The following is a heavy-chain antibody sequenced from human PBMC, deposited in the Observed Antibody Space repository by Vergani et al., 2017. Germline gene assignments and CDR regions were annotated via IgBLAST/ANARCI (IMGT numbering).Heavy chain of an antibody. CDR3: ARPSPYRSAHVDF. CDR1: GYSVGSGNY. Sequence: QVDLQESGPGLVKSSETLSLTCAVSGYSVGSGNYWGWIRQPPGRGLEWIWGVPPNGNTYYTSSLRSRATISRDTSKNQFSLRLTSVTAADTAVYYCARPSPYRSAHVDFWGRGVLVTVSA. CDR2: VPPNGNT. V-gene: IGHV4-38-2*01. D-gene: IGHD1-26*01. J-gene: IGHJ4*02.